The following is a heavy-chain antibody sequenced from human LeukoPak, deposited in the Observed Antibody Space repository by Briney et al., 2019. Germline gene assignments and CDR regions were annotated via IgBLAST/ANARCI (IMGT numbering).Heavy chain of an antibody. D-gene: IGHD3-9*01. V-gene: IGHV3-66*02. J-gene: IGHJ4*02. CDR1: GFTVSSNY. CDR2: IYSGGST. CDR3: ARDRYDILTGYYFFDY. Sequence: GGSLRLSCAASGFTVSSNYMSRVRQAPGKVLEWVSVIYSGGSTYYADSVKGRFTISRDNSKNTLYLQMNSLRAEDTAVYYCARDRYDILTGYYFFDYWGQGTLVTVSS.